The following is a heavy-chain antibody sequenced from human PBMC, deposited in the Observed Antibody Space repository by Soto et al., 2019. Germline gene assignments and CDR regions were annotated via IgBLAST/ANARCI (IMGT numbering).Heavy chain of an antibody. CDR3: AREESVAAGDNWFDP. CDR2: IIPIFGTA. Sequence: SVKVSCKASGGTFSSYAISWVRQAPGQGLEWMGGIIPIFGTANYAQKFQGRVTITADESTSTAYMELSSLRSEDTAVYYCAREESVAAGDNWFDPWGQGTLVTVSS. CDR1: GGTFSSYA. D-gene: IGHD6-25*01. V-gene: IGHV1-69*13. J-gene: IGHJ5*02.